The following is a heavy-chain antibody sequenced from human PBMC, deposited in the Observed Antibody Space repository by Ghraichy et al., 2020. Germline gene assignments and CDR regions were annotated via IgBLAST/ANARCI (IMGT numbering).Heavy chain of an antibody. Sequence: ESLNISCAVYGGSFSGYYWSWIRQPPGKGLEWIGEINHSGSTNYNPSLKSRVTISVDTSKNKFTLKLSSVTAADTPVYYCARGITYYDFWSGYSPGLNCVDPWGQGTLVTVSS. CDR3: ARGITYYDFWSGYSPGLNCVDP. CDR2: INHSGST. J-gene: IGHJ5*02. V-gene: IGHV4-34*01. D-gene: IGHD3-3*01. CDR1: GGSFSGYY.